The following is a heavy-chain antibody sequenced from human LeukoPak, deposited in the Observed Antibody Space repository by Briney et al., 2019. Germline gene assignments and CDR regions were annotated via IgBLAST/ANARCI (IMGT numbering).Heavy chain of an antibody. D-gene: IGHD6-13*01. J-gene: IGHJ5*02. CDR2: IYYSGSA. CDR3: ARGSIAAAEGSHWFDP. V-gene: IGHV4-59*01. CDR1: GGSISSYY. Sequence: SETLSLTCTVSGGSISSYYWSWIRQPPGKGLEWIGYIYYSGSANYNPSLKSRVTISVDTSKNQFSLKLSSVTAADTAVYYCARGSIAAAEGSHWFDPWGQGTLVTV.